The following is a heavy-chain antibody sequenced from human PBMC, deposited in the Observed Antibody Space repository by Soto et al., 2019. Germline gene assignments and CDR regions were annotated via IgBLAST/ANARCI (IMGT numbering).Heavy chain of an antibody. V-gene: IGHV3-72*01. D-gene: IGHD6-19*01. CDR1: GFTLSDHY. Sequence: GGSLRLSCAGSGFTLSDHYIDWVRQAPGKGLEWVGRSRDKPQGYSTAYAASVKGRFTTSRDESKNSAYLQMNSLRAEDTAVYYCARDSGWQWLVQGGMDVWGQGTTVTVSS. CDR2: SRDKPQGYST. CDR3: ARDSGWQWLVQGGMDV. J-gene: IGHJ6*02.